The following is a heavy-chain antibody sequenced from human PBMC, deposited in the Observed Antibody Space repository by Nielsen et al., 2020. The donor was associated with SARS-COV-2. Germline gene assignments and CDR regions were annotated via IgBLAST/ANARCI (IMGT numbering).Heavy chain of an antibody. V-gene: IGHV7-4-1*02. CDR3: ARAKWELHYYGMDV. J-gene: IGHJ6*02. CDR1: GYTFRSYG. CDR2: INTNTGNP. D-gene: IGHD1-26*01. Sequence: ASVKVSCKASGYTFRSYGINWVRQAPGQGLEWMGWINTNTGNPTYAQGFTGRFVFSLDTSVSTAYLQISSLKAEDTAVYYCARAKWELHYYGMDVWGQGTTVTVSS.